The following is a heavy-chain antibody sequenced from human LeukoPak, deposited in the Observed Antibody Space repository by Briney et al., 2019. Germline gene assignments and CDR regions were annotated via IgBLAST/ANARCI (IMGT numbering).Heavy chain of an antibody. J-gene: IGHJ3*02. D-gene: IGHD1-26*01. Sequence: MPGGSLRLSCAASGFTFSSYSMNWVRQAPGKGLEWVSSISSSSSYIYYADSVKGRFTISRDNAKNSLYLQMNSLRAEDTAVYYCAREVIIVGAGFVAFDIWGQGTMVTVSS. CDR2: ISSSSSYI. CDR3: AREVIIVGAGFVAFDI. CDR1: GFTFSSYS. V-gene: IGHV3-21*01.